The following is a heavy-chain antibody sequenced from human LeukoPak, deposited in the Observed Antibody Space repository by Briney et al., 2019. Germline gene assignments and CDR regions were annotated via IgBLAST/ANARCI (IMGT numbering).Heavy chain of an antibody. J-gene: IGHJ5*01. V-gene: IGHV4-4*07. CDR2: IYSSGST. Sequence: PSDTLSLTCTVSGGSITSFYWTWIRQPAGKGLEWIGRIYSSGSTDYNPSLKSRVTMSVDTSKNHFSLRLRVVTAADTAVYYCARIGDDSSGPFDFWGQGTLVTVSS. CDR3: ARIGDDSSGPFDF. D-gene: IGHD3-22*01. CDR1: GGSITSFY.